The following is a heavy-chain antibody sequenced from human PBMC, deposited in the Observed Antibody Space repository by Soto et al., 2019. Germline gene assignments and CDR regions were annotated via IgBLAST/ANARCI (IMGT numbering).Heavy chain of an antibody. D-gene: IGHD6-19*01. CDR2: ISYDGSNK. V-gene: IGHV3-30-3*01. J-gene: IGHJ5*02. CDR3: ARAQWLVLGFEFDP. CDR1: GFTFSSYA. Sequence: QVQLVESGEGVVQPGRSLRLSCAASGFTFSSYAMHWVRQAPGKGLEWVAVISYDGSNKYYADSVKGRFTISRDNSKNTLYLQMNSLRAEDTAVYYCARAQWLVLGFEFDPWGQGTLVTVSS.